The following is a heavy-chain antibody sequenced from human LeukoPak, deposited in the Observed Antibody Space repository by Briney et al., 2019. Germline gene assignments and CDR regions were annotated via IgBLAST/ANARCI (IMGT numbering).Heavy chain of an antibody. CDR2: ITYDGSTR. V-gene: IGHV3-30*18. D-gene: IGHD3-10*01. J-gene: IGHJ3*02. Sequence: GRSLRLSCAASGFTFNSYGMHWVRQAPGKGLEWVAFITYDGSTRTYADSVKGRFTVSRDNSKNTLFVQMDSLRSDEMAVYYCANGLYRGSGTETYHGFHMWGQGTLVTVSS. CDR1: GFTFNSYG. CDR3: ANGLYRGSGTETYHGFHM.